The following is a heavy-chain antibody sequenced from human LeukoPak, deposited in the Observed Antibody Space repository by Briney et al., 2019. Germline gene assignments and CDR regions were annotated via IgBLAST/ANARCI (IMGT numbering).Heavy chain of an antibody. CDR1: GGSISSYY. CDR3: TRGSRYCSSGSCYGWFDP. Sequence: ASETLSLTCTVSGGSISSYYWSWIRQPPGKGLEWIGYIYYSGSTNYNPSLKSRVTISVDTSKNQFSLKLNSVTAADTAIYYCTRGSRYCSSGSCYGWFDPWGQGTLVTVSS. CDR2: IYYSGST. V-gene: IGHV4-59*01. J-gene: IGHJ5*02. D-gene: IGHD2-15*01.